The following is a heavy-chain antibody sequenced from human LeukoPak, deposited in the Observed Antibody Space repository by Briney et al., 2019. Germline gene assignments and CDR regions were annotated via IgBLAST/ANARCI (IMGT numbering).Heavy chain of an antibody. Sequence: GGSLRLSCAASGFTFSSYAMSWVRQAPGKGLEWVANINQDGGEKYYVDSVKGRFTISRDNAKNSLYLQMNSLRAEDTAVYYCARNKNYGDSNDYWGQGTLVTVSS. CDR3: ARNKNYGDSNDY. CDR1: GFTFSSYA. V-gene: IGHV3-7*01. CDR2: INQDGGEK. J-gene: IGHJ4*02. D-gene: IGHD4-17*01.